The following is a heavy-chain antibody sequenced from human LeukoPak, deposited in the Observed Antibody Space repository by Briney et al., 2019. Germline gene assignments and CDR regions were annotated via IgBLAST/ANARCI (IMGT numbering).Heavy chain of an antibody. CDR1: GYTFTSYG. V-gene: IGHV1-18*01. Sequence: ASVKVSCKASGYTFTSYGISWVRQAPGQGLEWMGWISAYNGNTNYAQKLQGRVTMTTDTSTSTAYMELSSLRSEDTAVYYCARGLRITMVRGVIITNYYYYYMDVWGKGTTVTISS. CDR3: ARGLRITMVRGVIITNYYYYYMDV. D-gene: IGHD3-10*01. J-gene: IGHJ6*03. CDR2: ISAYNGNT.